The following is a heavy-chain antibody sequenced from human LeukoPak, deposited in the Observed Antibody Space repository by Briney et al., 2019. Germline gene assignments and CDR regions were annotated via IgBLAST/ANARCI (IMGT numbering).Heavy chain of an antibody. Sequence: SETLSLTCAVYGGSFSGYYWSWIRQPPGKGLEWIGEINHSGSTNYNPSLKSRVTISVDTSKNQFSLKLSSVTAADTAVYYCARGRIFAGPNWFDPWGQGTLVTVSS. V-gene: IGHV4-34*01. CDR3: ARGRIFAGPNWFDP. J-gene: IGHJ5*02. CDR2: INHSGST. D-gene: IGHD2-15*01. CDR1: GGSFSGYY.